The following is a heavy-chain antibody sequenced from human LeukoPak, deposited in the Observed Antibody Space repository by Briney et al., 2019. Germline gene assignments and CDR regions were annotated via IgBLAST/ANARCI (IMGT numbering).Heavy chain of an antibody. D-gene: IGHD3-10*01. CDR2: IIPIFGTA. Sequence: SVKVSCKASGGTFSSYALSWVRQAPGQGLEWMGGIIPIFGTANYAQKFQGRVTITADKSTSTAYMELSSLRSEDTAVYYCATFREERYGSGYYFDCWGQGTLVTVSS. J-gene: IGHJ4*02. CDR3: ATFREERYGSGYYFDC. CDR1: GGTFSSYA. V-gene: IGHV1-69*06.